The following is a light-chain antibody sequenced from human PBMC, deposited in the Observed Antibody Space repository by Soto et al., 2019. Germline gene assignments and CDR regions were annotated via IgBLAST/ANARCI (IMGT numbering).Light chain of an antibody. V-gene: IGKV1-8*01. CDR2: AAS. Sequence: AIRMTQSPSSFSASTGDRVTITCRASQGISSYLAWYQQKPGKAPKLLIYAASTLQSGVPSRFSGSGSGTDFTLTISCLQSEDFATYYCQKYYIYPRTFGQGTKGEIK. CDR3: QKYYIYPRT. CDR1: QGISSY. J-gene: IGKJ1*01.